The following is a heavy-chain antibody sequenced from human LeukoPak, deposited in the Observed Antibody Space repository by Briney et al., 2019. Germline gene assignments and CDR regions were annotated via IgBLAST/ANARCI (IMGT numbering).Heavy chain of an antibody. J-gene: IGHJ4*02. CDR2: TNSGGSST. CDR1: GFPFSDFS. Sequence: GGSLRPSCATSGFPFSDFSMTWVRQAPGKGLEWISTTNSGGSSTDYAESVKGRFTISRDNSKNTLYLQMSSLRVEDTAMYYCAKQSYARSLGEGGPGTLVTVSS. V-gene: IGHV3-23*01. D-gene: IGHD2-8*01. CDR3: AKQSYARSLGE.